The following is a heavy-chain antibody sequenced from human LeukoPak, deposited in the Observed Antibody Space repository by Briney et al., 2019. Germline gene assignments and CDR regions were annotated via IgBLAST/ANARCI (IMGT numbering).Heavy chain of an antibody. D-gene: IGHD7-27*01. V-gene: IGHV4-59*02. J-gene: IGHJ4*02. CDR1: GGSVTDYY. Sequence: SETLSLTCTVSGGSVTDYYWSWIRQSSGKGLEWIGYIYYTGTSYNPSLKSRVTISADTSKNQFSLKLISVTAADTAVYYCASRKLGNDYWGQGTLVTVSS. CDR2: IYYTGT. CDR3: ASRKLGNDY.